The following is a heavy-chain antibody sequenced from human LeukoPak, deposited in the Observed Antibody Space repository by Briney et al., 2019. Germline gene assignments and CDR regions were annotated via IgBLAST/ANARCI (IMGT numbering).Heavy chain of an antibody. CDR2: LSGSGGNT. CDR1: GFTFSSYA. D-gene: IGHD3-10*01. Sequence: GGSLRLSCAASGFTFSSYAMSWVRQAPGKGLEWVSALSGSGGNTYYADSVKGRFTISRDNSKNTLYLQMNSLRAEDTAVYYCAREAGTMVRGVISYFDYWGQGTLVTVSS. CDR3: AREAGTMVRGVISYFDY. J-gene: IGHJ4*02. V-gene: IGHV3-23*01.